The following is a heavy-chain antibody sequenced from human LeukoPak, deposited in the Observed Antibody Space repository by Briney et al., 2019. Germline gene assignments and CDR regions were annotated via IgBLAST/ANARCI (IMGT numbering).Heavy chain of an antibody. Sequence: SETLSLTCTVSGGSISSGSYYWSWIRQPAGRGLEWIGRIYTSGSTNYNPSLKSRVPISVDTSKNQFSLKLSSVTAADTAVYYCARDLRSYGFDYWGQGTLVTVSS. CDR1: GGSISSGSYY. D-gene: IGHD5-18*01. CDR3: ARDLRSYGFDY. J-gene: IGHJ4*02. V-gene: IGHV4-61*02. CDR2: IYTSGST.